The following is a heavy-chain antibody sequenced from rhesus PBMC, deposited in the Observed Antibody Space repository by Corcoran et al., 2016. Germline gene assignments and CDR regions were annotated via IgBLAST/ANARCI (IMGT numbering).Heavy chain of an antibody. J-gene: IGHJ4*01. CDR2: IYWDDDK. CDR1: GFSLSTSGMG. V-gene: IGHV2-1*01. Sequence: QVTLKESGPALVKPTQTLTLTCTFSGFSLSTSGMGVGWIRQPPRKTLEWLAPIYWDDDKRYNTSLKNRLTISKDTSKNQVVLTMTNMDPVDTATYYCARSGYSYGMYYFDYWGQGVLVTISS. CDR3: ARSGYSYGMYYFDY. D-gene: IGHD5-12*01.